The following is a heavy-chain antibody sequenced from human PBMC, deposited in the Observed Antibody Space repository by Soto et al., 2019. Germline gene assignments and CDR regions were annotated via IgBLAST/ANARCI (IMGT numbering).Heavy chain of an antibody. J-gene: IGHJ2*01. D-gene: IGHD3-9*01. V-gene: IGHV4-4*07. CDR3: ARDFEVTSNWYFDL. CDR2: IYTSGST. CDR1: GGSISSYY. Sequence: QVQLQESGPGLVKPSETLSLTCTVSGGSISSYYWSWIRQPDGKGQEWIGRIYTSGSTNYNPSLKSRVTMSVDTSKNQFSLKLSSVTAADTAVYYCARDFEVTSNWYFDLWGRGTLVTVSS.